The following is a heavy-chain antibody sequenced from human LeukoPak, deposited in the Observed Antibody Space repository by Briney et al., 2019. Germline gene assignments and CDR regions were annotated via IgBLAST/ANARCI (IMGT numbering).Heavy chain of an antibody. J-gene: IGHJ4*02. CDR2: IYHSGST. Sequence: SETLSLTCTVSGYSISSGYYWGWIRQPPGQGLAWIGSIYHSGSTYYNPSLKSRVAISVDTSKNQFSLKLSSVTAADTAVYYCARVVASATSDSSSWYWGYFDYWGQGTLVTVSS. CDR1: GYSISSGYY. V-gene: IGHV4-38-2*02. CDR3: ARVVASATSDSSSWYWGYFDY. D-gene: IGHD6-13*01.